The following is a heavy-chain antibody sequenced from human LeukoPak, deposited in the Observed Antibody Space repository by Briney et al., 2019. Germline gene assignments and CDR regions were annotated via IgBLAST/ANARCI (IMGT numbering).Heavy chain of an antibody. CDR2: IYHSGNT. J-gene: IGHJ5*02. CDR1: GYSISSGYY. D-gene: IGHD6-13*01. V-gene: IGHV4-38-2*01. CDR3: ARSHGDSIAAAGGTNWFDP. Sequence: SETLSLTCAVSGYSISSGYYWGWIRQPPGKGLEWIGSIYHSGNTYYNPSLKSRVTISVDTSKNQFSLKLSSVTAADTAVYYCARSHGDSIAAAGGTNWFDPWGQGTLVTVSA.